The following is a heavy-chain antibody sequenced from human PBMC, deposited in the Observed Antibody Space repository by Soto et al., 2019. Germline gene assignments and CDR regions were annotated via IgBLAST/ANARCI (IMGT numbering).Heavy chain of an antibody. CDR1: GGSISSGGYY. Sequence: TLSLTGTVSGGSISSGGYYWSWIRQHPGKGLEWIGYIYYSGSTYYNPSLKSRVTISVDTSKNQFSLKLSSVTAADTAVYYCARDLWIAAKSGGNYGMDGWGQGTTVTVSS. V-gene: IGHV4-31*03. J-gene: IGHJ6*02. CDR3: ARDLWIAAKSGGNYGMDG. CDR2: IYYSGST. D-gene: IGHD6-6*01.